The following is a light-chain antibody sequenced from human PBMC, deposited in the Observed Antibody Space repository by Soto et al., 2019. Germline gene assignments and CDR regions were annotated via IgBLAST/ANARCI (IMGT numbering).Light chain of an antibody. CDR3: QQYGSSLWT. CDR2: GAS. Sequence: EIVLTQSPGTLSLSPGERATLSCRASQSVNSRYLAWYQQKPGQAPRLLIYGASSRATGIPDRFSGSVSGTDFTLSSRRLEPEDFAMYYCQQYGSSLWTFGQGTKVEIK. J-gene: IGKJ1*01. V-gene: IGKV3-20*01. CDR1: QSVNSRY.